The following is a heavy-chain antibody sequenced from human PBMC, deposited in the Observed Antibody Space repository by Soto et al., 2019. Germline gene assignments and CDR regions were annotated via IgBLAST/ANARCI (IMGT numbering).Heavy chain of an antibody. CDR2: IKSKSDGGTT. V-gene: IGHV3-15*01. Sequence: GGSLRLSCEASGFTFSNAWMNWVRQAPGKGLEWVGRIKSKSDGGTTDYGPPVKGRFTISRDESKNILNLQMNSLKTEDTAVYYCTTGDPSYGFWSGHTASYYYYAMDVWGQGTTVTVSS. CDR1: GFTFSNAW. CDR3: TTGDPSYGFWSGHTASYYYYAMDV. D-gene: IGHD3-3*01. J-gene: IGHJ6*02.